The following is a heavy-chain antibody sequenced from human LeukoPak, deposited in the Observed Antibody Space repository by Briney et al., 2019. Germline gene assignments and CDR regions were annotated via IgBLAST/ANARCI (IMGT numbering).Heavy chain of an antibody. CDR1: GFTFSTYW. CDR3: ARTSPTSHFDF. CDR2: INGDGSRS. Sequence: GGFLRLSCAASGFTFSTYWMHWVRQAPGKGLVWVSRINGDGSRSNYADSVKGRFTISRDNARNTLYLQMNSLRAEDTALYYCARTSPTSHFDFWGQGTLVTVSS. J-gene: IGHJ4*02. V-gene: IGHV3-74*01. D-gene: IGHD3-16*01.